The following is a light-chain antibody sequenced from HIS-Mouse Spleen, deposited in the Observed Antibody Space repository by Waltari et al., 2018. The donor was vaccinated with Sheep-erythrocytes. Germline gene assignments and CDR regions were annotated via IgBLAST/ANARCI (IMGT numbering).Light chain of an antibody. CDR3: CSYAGSYNHV. V-gene: IGLV2-11*01. CDR2: DVS. J-gene: IGLJ1*01. Sequence: QSALTQPRSVSGSPGQSVTISCTGTSSDVGGYNYVSWYQQHPGKAPKLMNYDVSKRPSGVPDRFSGSKSGNTASRTISGLQAEDEADYYCCSYAGSYNHVFATGTKVTVL. CDR1: SSDVGGYNY.